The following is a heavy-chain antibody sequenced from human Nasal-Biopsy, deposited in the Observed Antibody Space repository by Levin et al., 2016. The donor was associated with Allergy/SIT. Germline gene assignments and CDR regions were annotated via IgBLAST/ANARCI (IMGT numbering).Heavy chain of an antibody. CDR1: DDIITTNFYY. Sequence: SETLSLTCTVSDDIITTNFYYWGWIRQPPGKGLEWIGSVHYTGTTYYNPSLKSRVTIFADTPRNQFSLKMSSVTAADTAIYYCARLGGDYVWGAGWWGQGTLVTVSS. V-gene: IGHV4-39*01. CDR3: ARLGGDYVWGAGW. CDR2: VHYTGTT. J-gene: IGHJ4*02. D-gene: IGHD3-16*01.